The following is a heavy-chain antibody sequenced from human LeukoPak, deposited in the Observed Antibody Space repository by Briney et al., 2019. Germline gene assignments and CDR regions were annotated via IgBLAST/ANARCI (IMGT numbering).Heavy chain of an antibody. V-gene: IGHV3-23*01. J-gene: IGHJ4*02. D-gene: IGHD5-12*01. CDR3: AKDSGYSGYDWGDY. CDR2: ISGSGGST. CDR1: GFTFSNSA. Sequence: GGSLRLSCAASGFTFSNSAMSWVRQAPGKGLEWVSAISGSGGSTYYADSVKGRFTISRDNSKNTLYLQMNSLRAEDTAVYYCAKDSGYSGYDWGDYWGQGTLVTVSS.